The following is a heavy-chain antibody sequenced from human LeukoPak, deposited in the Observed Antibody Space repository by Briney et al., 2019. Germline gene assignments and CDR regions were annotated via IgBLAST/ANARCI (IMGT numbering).Heavy chain of an antibody. CDR3: AKTMWEQNGYYYDY. CDR2: LSGSGVDT. CDR1: GFTFSNYP. Sequence: GRSLRLSCAPSGFTFSNYPMSWVRQAPGKSLEWVSVLSGSGVDTAAAKSVNGRFTISRDNSRNTLFLQMNGLRAEDTAVYYCAKTMWEQNGYYYDYWGQGTLVTVSS. D-gene: IGHD3-22*01. J-gene: IGHJ4*02. V-gene: IGHV3-23*01.